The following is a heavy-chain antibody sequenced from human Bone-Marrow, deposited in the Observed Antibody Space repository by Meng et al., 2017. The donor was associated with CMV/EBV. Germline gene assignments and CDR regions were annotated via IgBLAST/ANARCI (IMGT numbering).Heavy chain of an antibody. CDR2: IVVGSGNT. CDR1: GFTFTSSA. CDR3: AAGLSSGYYNPV. D-gene: IGHD3-3*01. V-gene: IGHV1-58*01. J-gene: IGHJ4*02. Sequence: SVKVSCKASGFTFTSSAVQWVRQARGQRLEWIGWIVVGSGNTNYAQKFQERVTITRDMSTSTAYMELSSLRSEDTAVYYCAAGLSSGYYNPVWGQGTRVTVSS.